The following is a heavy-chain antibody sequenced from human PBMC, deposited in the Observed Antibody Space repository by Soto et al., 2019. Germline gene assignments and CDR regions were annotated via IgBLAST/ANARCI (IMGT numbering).Heavy chain of an antibody. Sequence: ASVKVSCKASGYTFTSYGISWVRQAPGQGLEWMGWISAYNGNTNYAQKFQGRVTMTRDTSISTAYMELRSLRSDDTAVYYCAILAAAGTRVWDYWGQGTLVTVSS. CDR3: AILAAAGTRVWDY. CDR1: GYTFTSYG. J-gene: IGHJ4*02. D-gene: IGHD6-13*01. CDR2: ISAYNGNT. V-gene: IGHV1-18*04.